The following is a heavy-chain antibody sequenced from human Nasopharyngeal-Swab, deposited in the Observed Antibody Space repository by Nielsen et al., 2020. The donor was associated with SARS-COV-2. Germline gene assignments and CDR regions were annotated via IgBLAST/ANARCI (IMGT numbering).Heavy chain of an antibody. Sequence: SETLSLTCAASGGSISSSNGWSWVRQPPGKGLEWIGEIYHSRSTNYNQSLKSRVTISVDKSKNQFSLKLSSVTAADTAVYYCARAPIAAAGTLDSAFDIWGQGTMVTVSS. CDR2: IYHSRST. D-gene: IGHD6-13*01. J-gene: IGHJ3*02. CDR3: ARAPIAAAGTLDSAFDI. CDR1: GGSISSSNG. V-gene: IGHV4-4*02.